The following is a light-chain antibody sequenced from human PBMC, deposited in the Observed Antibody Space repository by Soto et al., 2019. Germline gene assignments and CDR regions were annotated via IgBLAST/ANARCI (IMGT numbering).Light chain of an antibody. CDR2: DES. CDR3: QHYNKCNLN. J-gene: IGKJ4*01. CDR1: QSISSN. V-gene: IGKV3-15*01. Sequence: IFMTHSPAALSVSPGERPTLSCRASQSISSNLAWYQQKPGQAPRLLIYDESTRATGIPARFSGSGSGTELSITISSMQSEDFEVYYCQHYNKCNLNFGGGTKVDIK.